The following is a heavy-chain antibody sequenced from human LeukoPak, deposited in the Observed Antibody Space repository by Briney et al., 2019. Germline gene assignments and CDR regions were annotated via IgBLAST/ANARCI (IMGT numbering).Heavy chain of an antibody. D-gene: IGHD7-27*01. Sequence: GVSLRLSCVASDFTFRLYAMGWVRQAPGKGLEWVSGISGRGDSTYYGDSVKGRFTISRDNSENMVFLQMNSLRVEDTAVYYCTRDLPGIPYFYYMDVWGKGTTVTVSS. V-gene: IGHV3-23*01. J-gene: IGHJ6*03. CDR1: DFTFRLYA. CDR3: TRDLPGIPYFYYMDV. CDR2: ISGRGDST.